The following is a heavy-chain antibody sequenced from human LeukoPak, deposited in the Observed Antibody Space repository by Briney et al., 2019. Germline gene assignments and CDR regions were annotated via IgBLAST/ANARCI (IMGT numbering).Heavy chain of an antibody. CDR1: GFTFSSYA. J-gene: IGHJ6*03. CDR3: ARDDGDCSGGSCPYYYYMDV. D-gene: IGHD2-15*01. CDR2: ISYDGSNK. V-gene: IGHV3-30-3*01. Sequence: GGSLRLSCAASGFTFSSYAMHWVCQAPGKGLEWVAVISYDGSNKYYADSVKGRFTISRDNSKNTLYLQMNSLRAEDTAVYYCARDDGDCSGGSCPYYYYMDVWGKGTTVTVSS.